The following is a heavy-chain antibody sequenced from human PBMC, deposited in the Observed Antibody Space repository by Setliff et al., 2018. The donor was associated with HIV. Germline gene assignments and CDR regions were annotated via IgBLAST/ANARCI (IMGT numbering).Heavy chain of an antibody. D-gene: IGHD6-13*01. V-gene: IGHV4-61*02. J-gene: IGHJ6*02. Sequence: PSETLSLTCTVSYGSVNTYSYYWTWIRQSAGKGLEWIGRIQGNGDTTYNPSLKSRVTISRDTAKRQFSLKLSSVTAADTAVYYCAREERKAPAGSGYYYYGMDVWGQGTMVTVSS. CDR3: AREERKAPAGSGYYYYGMDV. CDR1: YGSVNTYSYY. CDR2: IQGNGDT.